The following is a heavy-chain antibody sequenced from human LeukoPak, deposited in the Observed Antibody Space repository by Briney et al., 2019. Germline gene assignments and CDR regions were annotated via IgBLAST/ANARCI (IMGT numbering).Heavy chain of an antibody. CDR2: IRYDGSNK. J-gene: IGHJ6*03. V-gene: IGHV3-30*02. CDR3: AKDLTPYYYYYMDV. Sequence: GGSLRLSCAASGFTFSSYGMHCVRQAPGKGLEWVAFIRYDGSNKYYADSVKGRFTISRDNSKNTLYLQMNSLRAEDTAVYYCAKDLTPYYYYYMDVWGKGTTVTVSS. CDR1: GFTFSSYG. D-gene: IGHD1-14*01.